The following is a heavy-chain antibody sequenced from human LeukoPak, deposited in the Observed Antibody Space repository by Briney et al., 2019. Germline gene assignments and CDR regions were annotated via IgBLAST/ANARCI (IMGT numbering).Heavy chain of an antibody. V-gene: IGHV3-30*18. D-gene: IGHD2-2*02. CDR1: GFTFSNFG. J-gene: IGHJ4*02. CDR2: ISDDGSNI. CDR3: AKVGHLGDCSGTTCYTDY. Sequence: PGSSLRLSCAASGFTFSNFGMHWVRQAPGKGLEWVAVISDDGSNIHYADSVKGRFTISRDNSKNTVYLQMNTLRAEDTAVYYCAKVGHLGDCSGTTCYTDYWGQGTPVTVSS.